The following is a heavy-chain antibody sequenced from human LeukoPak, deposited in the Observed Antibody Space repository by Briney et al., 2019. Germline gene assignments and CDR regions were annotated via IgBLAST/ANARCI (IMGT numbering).Heavy chain of an antibody. CDR2: IYSSGSA. Sequence: SETLSLTCTVSGGSINSNNYYWGWIRQPPGKGLEWIGSIYSSGSAYYNPSLKSRVTISVDTSKNQFSLRLSSVTAADTAVYYCARAITMVRGVINWGQGTLVTVSS. D-gene: IGHD3-10*01. V-gene: IGHV4-39*07. CDR1: GGSINSNNYY. CDR3: ARAITMVRGVIN. J-gene: IGHJ4*02.